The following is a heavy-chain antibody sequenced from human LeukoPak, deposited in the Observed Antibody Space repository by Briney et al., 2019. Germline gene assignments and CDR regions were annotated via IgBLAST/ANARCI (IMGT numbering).Heavy chain of an antibody. Sequence: GGSLRLSCAASGFTFDDYAMHWVRQAPGKGLEWVSGISWNSGSIGYADSVKGRLTISRDNAKNSLYLQMNSLRAEDMALYYCAKDSGGYYDSRGAFDIWGQGTMVTVSS. CDR3: AKDSGGYYDSRGAFDI. V-gene: IGHV3-9*03. CDR2: ISWNSGSI. CDR1: GFTFDDYA. J-gene: IGHJ3*02. D-gene: IGHD3-22*01.